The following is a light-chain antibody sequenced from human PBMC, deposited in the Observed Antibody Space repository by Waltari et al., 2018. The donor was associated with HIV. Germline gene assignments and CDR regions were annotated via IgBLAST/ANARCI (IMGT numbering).Light chain of an antibody. J-gene: IGKJ2*03. Sequence: DIQMTQSPSTLSASVGDRVTITCRASQSISSWLAWYQQKPGKAPKRLIYKASSLESGVPSRFSGSVSGTEFTLTISRVQPDDFATYYCQQYNSYPLYSFGQGTKLQIK. CDR3: QQYNSYPLYS. CDR1: QSISSW. CDR2: KAS. V-gene: IGKV1-5*03.